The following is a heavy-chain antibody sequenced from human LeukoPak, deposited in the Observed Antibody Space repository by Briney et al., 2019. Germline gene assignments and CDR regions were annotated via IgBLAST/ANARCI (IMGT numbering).Heavy chain of an antibody. CDR2: INSDGSWT. J-gene: IGHJ4*02. CDR1: GYYW. V-gene: IGHV3-74*01. D-gene: IGHD2/OR15-2a*01. CDR3: VSFYETY. Sequence: GSLRIFCAASGYYWMHLVRQSPGKGLVWVSHINSDGSWTSYADSVKGRFTISKDNAKNTVYLQMNSLRAEDTAVYYCVSFYETYWGRGTLVTVSS.